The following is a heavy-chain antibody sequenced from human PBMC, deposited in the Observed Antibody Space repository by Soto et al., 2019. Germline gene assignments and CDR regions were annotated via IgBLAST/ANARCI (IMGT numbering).Heavy chain of an antibody. CDR3: ASGAYDSAFDI. J-gene: IGHJ3*02. D-gene: IGHD3-22*01. CDR1: GFTFSSYW. V-gene: IGHV3-74*01. Sequence: EVQLVESGGGLVQPGGSLRLSCTASGFTFSSYWMHWVRQAPGKGLVWVSRINSDGSSTAYADSVKGRFTISRDNAKNTLYLQMNSLRAEDTAVYYCASGAYDSAFDIWGQGKMVTVSS. CDR2: INSDGSST.